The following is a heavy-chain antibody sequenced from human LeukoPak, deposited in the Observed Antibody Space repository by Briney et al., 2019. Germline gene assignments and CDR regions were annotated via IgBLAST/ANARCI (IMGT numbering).Heavy chain of an antibody. D-gene: IGHD5-18*01. CDR3: ARDGGYSYGSYYGMNV. Sequence: QPGRSLRLSCAASGFTFTSYAMHWARQAPGKGLEWVSYISSSGTTIYYADSVKGRFTISRDNAKNSLYLQMNTLRAEDTAVYYCARDGGYSYGSYYGMNVWGQGTTVTVSS. V-gene: IGHV3-48*03. CDR2: ISSSGTTI. J-gene: IGHJ6*02. CDR1: GFTFTSYA.